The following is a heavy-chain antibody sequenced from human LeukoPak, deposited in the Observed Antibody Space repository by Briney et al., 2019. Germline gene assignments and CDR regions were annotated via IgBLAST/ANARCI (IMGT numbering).Heavy chain of an antibody. J-gene: IGHJ4*02. CDR3: AKGPRPDITVAHTVEN. CDR2: ISSRGDST. V-gene: IGHV3-23*01. Sequence: GGSVRLSCAASGFIFSNYAMSWVRQVPGGGLEWVSTISSRGDSTYDADSVKGRFTIARHNSKNSLYLQMNSVRAEDTAVYYCAKGPRPDITVAHTVENWGQGTLVTVSS. CDR1: GFIFSNYA. D-gene: IGHD6-19*01.